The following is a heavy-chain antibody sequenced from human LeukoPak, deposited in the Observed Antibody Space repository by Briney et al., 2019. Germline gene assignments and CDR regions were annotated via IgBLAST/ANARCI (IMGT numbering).Heavy chain of an antibody. Sequence: ASVKVSCKASGYPFSDYYPHWVRQAPGQGLEWMGWINPNGGGANYAQKFQGRVTMTRDTSISTAYMELSSLRSDDTAVYYCARRGTTVITDCWGQGTLVTVSS. V-gene: IGHV1-2*02. CDR3: ARRGTTVITDC. CDR1: GYPFSDYY. D-gene: IGHD4-17*01. J-gene: IGHJ4*02. CDR2: INPNGGGA.